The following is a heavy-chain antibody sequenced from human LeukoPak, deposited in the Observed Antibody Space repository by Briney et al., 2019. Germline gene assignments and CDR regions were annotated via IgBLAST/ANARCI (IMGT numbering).Heavy chain of an antibody. V-gene: IGHV4-59*08. Sequence: SETLSLTCSVSGASVSNYYWSWLRQPPGKGLEWIGHISDSGSPTCNPSLKSRVTISEDMSKNQISLNLRSVTAADTAVYYCARHADGGVFIKTYFFDSWGQGFLVSVSS. CDR1: GASVSNYY. D-gene: IGHD3-16*01. CDR3: ARHADGGVFIKTYFFDS. CDR2: ISDSGSP. J-gene: IGHJ4*02.